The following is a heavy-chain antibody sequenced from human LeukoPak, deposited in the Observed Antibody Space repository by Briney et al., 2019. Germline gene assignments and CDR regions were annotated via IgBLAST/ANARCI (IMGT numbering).Heavy chain of an antibody. J-gene: IGHJ4*02. CDR3: SSDPPRGYFDY. CDR2: IKDKTDGGPT. Sequence: GGSLRLSCAASGFTFSNAWMSWVRQAPGKGLEWVGRIKDKTDGGPTDYAAPVKGRFTISRDDSKNTLYLQMNSLKTEDTAIYYYSSDPPRGYFDYWGQGTLVTVSS. V-gene: IGHV3-15*01. CDR1: GFTFSNAW.